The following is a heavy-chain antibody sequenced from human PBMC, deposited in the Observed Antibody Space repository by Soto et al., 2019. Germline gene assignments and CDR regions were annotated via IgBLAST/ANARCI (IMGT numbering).Heavy chain of an antibody. CDR1: GGSISSSSYY. J-gene: IGHJ6*02. CDR3: ASQQLVHYYYGMDV. Sequence: QLQLQESGPGLVKPSETLSLTCTVSGGSISSSSYYWGWIRQPPGKGLEWIASIYFSGSTYYNSSLKSRVTLSVDPSKSQFSLKLSSVTAADTAVYYCASQQLVHYYYGMDVWGQGTTVTVSS. CDR2: IYFSGST. V-gene: IGHV4-39*01. D-gene: IGHD6-13*01.